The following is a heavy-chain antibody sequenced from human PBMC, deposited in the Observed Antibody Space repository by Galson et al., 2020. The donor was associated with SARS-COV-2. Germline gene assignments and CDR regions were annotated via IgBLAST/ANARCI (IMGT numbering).Heavy chain of an antibody. D-gene: IGHD3-9*01. CDR1: GYTFTDYY. Sequence: ASVKFSCKASGYTFTDYYIHWVRQAPGQGLELMGWINPKIGGTNYAQKFEGRVTMTRDTSITTAYMELSRLRADDTAVYYCARLRYYDVLTGYIVDVWGQGTMVTVSS. J-gene: IGHJ6*02. CDR3: ARLRYYDVLTGYIVDV. V-gene: IGHV1-2*02. CDR2: INPKIGGT.